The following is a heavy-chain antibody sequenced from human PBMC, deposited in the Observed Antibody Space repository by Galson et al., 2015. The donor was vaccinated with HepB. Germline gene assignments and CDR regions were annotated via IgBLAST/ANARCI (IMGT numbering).Heavy chain of an antibody. J-gene: IGHJ6*02. CDR3: ARDRFGEYGPYYYYYGMDV. CDR1: GYTFTGYY. CDR2: INPNSGGT. V-gene: IGHV1-2*04. D-gene: IGHD3-10*01. Sequence: SVKVSCKASGYTFTGYYMHWVRQAPGQGLEWMGWINPNSGGTNYAQKSQGWVTMTRDTSISTAYMELSRLRSDDTAVYYCARDRFGEYGPYYYYYGMDVWGQGTTVTVSS.